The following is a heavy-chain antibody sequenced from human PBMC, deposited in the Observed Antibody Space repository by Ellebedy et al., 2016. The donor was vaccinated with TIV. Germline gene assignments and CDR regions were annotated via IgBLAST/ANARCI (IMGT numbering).Heavy chain of an antibody. CDR1: GGSISSSSYY. D-gene: IGHD3-10*01. CDR2: IYYSGST. J-gene: IGHJ5*02. Sequence: SETLSLXXTVSGGSISSSSYYWGWIRQPPGKGLEWFGTIYYSGSTDYNPSLKSRVTISVDTSKNQFSLKLSSVTAADTAVYYCARHKSGIPYGSGSYYNVDNWFDPWGQGTLVTVSS. CDR3: ARHKSGIPYGSGSYYNVDNWFDP. V-gene: IGHV4-39*01.